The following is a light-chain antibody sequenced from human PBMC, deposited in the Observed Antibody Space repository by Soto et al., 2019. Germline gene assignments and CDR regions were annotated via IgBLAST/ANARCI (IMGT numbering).Light chain of an antibody. J-gene: IGKJ1*01. CDR3: QQYGSSPRT. V-gene: IGKV3-20*01. CDR1: QSVSSNY. Sequence: ERGLTRSPGTLSLSPGERAALAWRASQSVSSNYLAWYQQKPGQAPRLLIYGAFKRATGIPDRFSGSGSGTDFPLTISRMEPEDFAVYCCQQYGSSPRTFGQGTKVDIK. CDR2: GAF.